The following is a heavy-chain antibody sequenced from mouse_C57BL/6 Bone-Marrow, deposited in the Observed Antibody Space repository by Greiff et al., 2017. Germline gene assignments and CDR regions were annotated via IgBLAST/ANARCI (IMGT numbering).Heavy chain of an antibody. CDR2: ISNGGGST. CDR1: GFTFSDYY. J-gene: IGHJ1*03. D-gene: IGHD1-1*01. CDR3: ARGTYYYGSRRYFDV. Sequence: DVQLQESGGGLVQPGGSLKLSCAASGFTFSDYYMYWVRQTPEKRLEWVAYISNGGGSTYYPDTVKGRFTISRDNAKNTLYLQMSRLKSEDTAMYYCARGTYYYGSRRYFDVWGTGTTVTVSS. V-gene: IGHV5-12*01.